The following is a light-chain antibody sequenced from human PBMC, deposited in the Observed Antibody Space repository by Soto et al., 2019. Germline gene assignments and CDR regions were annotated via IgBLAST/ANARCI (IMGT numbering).Light chain of an antibody. V-gene: IGKV1-5*03. Sequence: DIHMTQSPSTLSGSVVDRVTITCRASQTMSSWLAWYQQKPGKAPKLLIYKASTLKSGVTSRFSGSGSGTEFPLTISRLQHDDFATYYCQHYNSYSEAFGQGSKVDIK. CDR3: QHYNSYSEA. J-gene: IGKJ1*01. CDR1: QTMSSW. CDR2: KAS.